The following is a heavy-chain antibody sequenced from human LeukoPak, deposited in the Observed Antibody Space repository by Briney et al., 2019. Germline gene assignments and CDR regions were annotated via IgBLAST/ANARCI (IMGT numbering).Heavy chain of an antibody. CDR1: GFTFSSYW. Sequence: GGSLRLSCAASGFTFSSYWMSWVRQAPGKGLEWVANIKQDGSEKYYVDSVKGRFTISRDNAKNSLYLQMNSLRAEDTAVYYCASWWEPNDRNYYFDYWGQGTLVTVSS. CDR3: ASWWEPNDRNYYFDY. V-gene: IGHV3-7*01. CDR2: IKQDGSEK. D-gene: IGHD1-14*01. J-gene: IGHJ4*02.